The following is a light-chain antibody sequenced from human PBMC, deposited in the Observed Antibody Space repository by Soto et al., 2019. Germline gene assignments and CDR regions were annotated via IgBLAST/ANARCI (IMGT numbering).Light chain of an antibody. V-gene: IGKV1-5*01. Sequence: DIQMTQPPSTLSASVGDRVTITCRASQSISSWLAWYQQKPGKAPKLLIYDASSLGSGVPSRFSGSGSGTEFTLTISSLQPDDFATYYCQQYNSYSWTFGQGTKV. CDR1: QSISSW. CDR2: DAS. CDR3: QQYNSYSWT. J-gene: IGKJ1*01.